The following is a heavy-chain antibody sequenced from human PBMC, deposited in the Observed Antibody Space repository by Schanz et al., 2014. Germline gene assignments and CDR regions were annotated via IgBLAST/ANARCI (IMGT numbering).Heavy chain of an antibody. J-gene: IGHJ3*02. V-gene: IGHV3-11*01. CDR1: GFTFADYY. Sequence: QVQLLESGGGLFKPGGYLRLSCAGSGFTFADYYMTWIRQAPGKGLEWISYISNSGYTIYYADSVKGRFTISRDNAKNSLYLEMTSLRGEDTAVYYCARENLNWEAFDIWGQGTVVTVSS. CDR3: ARENLNWEAFDI. D-gene: IGHD7-27*01. CDR2: ISNSGYTI.